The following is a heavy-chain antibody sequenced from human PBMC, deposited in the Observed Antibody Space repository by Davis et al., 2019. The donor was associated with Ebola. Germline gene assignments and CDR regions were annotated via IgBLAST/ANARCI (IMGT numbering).Heavy chain of an antibody. CDR1: GYSFNSYN. CDR2: ISADNGNT. V-gene: IGHV1-18*01. D-gene: IGHD1-20*01. J-gene: IGHJ4*02. Sequence: AASVKVSCKASGYSFNSYNINWVRQAAGQGLEWMGWISADNGNTKYAQSFQGRVTVTTDTSTSTAYMELRSLRSDDTAMYYCARDRYNWNDFDYWGQGSLVTVSS. CDR3: ARDRYNWNDFDY.